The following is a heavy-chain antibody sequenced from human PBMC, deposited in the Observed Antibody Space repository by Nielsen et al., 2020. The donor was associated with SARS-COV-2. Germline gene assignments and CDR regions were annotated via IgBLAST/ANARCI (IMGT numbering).Heavy chain of an antibody. J-gene: IGHJ4*02. V-gene: IGHV2-70*04. CDR2: IDWDDDT. CDR3: ARMVYGSGSYEFDF. D-gene: IGHD3-10*01. CDR1: GFSISTTGMR. Sequence: SGPTLVQPTQTLTLTCTFSGFSISTTGMRLNWIRQPPGRALEWLARIDWDDDTFYNTSLRTRLTISKDTSKNQVVLTMTNMDPVDTATYYCARMVYGSGSYEFDFWGQGTLVTVSS.